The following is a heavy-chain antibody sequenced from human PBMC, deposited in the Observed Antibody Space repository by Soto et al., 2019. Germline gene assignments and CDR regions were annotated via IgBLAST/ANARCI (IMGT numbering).Heavy chain of an antibody. CDR1: GGSLTDYF. J-gene: IGHJ6*03. Sequence: SETLSLTCTVSGGSLTDYFWTWIRQPPGKGLEWIGYIYYSGGTNYNPSLKSRVTISVDTSKNQFSLKLTSVTAADTAVYYCARRIRGHDYYYYYMDVCGTGTTVTVAS. CDR3: ARRIRGHDYYYYYMDV. D-gene: IGHD5-12*01. V-gene: IGHV4-59*08. CDR2: IYYSGGT.